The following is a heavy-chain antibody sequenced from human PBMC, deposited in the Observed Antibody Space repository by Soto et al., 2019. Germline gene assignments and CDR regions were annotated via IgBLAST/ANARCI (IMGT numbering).Heavy chain of an antibody. D-gene: IGHD6-6*01. CDR1: GGSITGYY. V-gene: IGHV4-59*01. CDR3: ARSIAVPSSHIDH. J-gene: IGHJ4*02. CDR2: VYYTGST. Sequence: TSETLSLTCSFSGGSITGYYWSWIRQAPGKGLEWIGYVYYTGSTSYNPSLQSRVTISVDTSKKQFSLSLRLVTAADTAVYFCARSIAVPSSHIDHWGQGTRVTVSS.